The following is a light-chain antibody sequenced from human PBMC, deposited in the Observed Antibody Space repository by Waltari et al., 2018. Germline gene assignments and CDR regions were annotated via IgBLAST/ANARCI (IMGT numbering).Light chain of an antibody. CDR1: TSDVGSYNL. CDR3: FSYAGSRNWV. CDR2: EVT. V-gene: IGLV2-23*02. Sequence: QSALTQAASVSGSPGQSTHMSFTGPTSDVGSYNLVSWYQQNPGEAPKLMIFEVTKRPSGVSNRFSGSKSGNTASLTISGLQAEDEAHYYCFSYAGSRNWVFGGGTKLTVL. J-gene: IGLJ3*02.